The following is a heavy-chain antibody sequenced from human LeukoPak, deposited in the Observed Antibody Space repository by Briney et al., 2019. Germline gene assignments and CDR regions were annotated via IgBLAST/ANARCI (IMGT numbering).Heavy chain of an antibody. CDR3: ARHGGGGSGGNSGFDY. Sequence: GESLKISCEGSGYNFSNCLIGWVRQMPGKGLEWMGIIYPGDSDTRYCPSFQGQVTISADKSISTAYLQWSSLKASDTAMYYCARHGGGGSGGNSGFDYWGQGTLVTVSS. CDR2: IYPGDSDT. V-gene: IGHV5-51*01. D-gene: IGHD4-23*01. CDR1: GYNFSNCL. J-gene: IGHJ4*02.